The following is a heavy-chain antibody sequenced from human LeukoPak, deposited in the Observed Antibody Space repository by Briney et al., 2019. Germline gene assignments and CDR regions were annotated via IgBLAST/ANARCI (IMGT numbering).Heavy chain of an antibody. D-gene: IGHD3-9*01. V-gene: IGHV3-74*01. CDR2: INSDGSST. J-gene: IGHJ4*02. Sequence: TGGSLRLSCAASGFTFSSYWMHWVRQAPGKGLVWVSRINSDGSSTSYADSVKGRFTISRDNAKNTLYLQMNSLRAEDTAVYYCARTTYDILTGVYFDYWGQRTLVTVSS. CDR3: ARTTYDILTGVYFDY. CDR1: GFTFSSYW.